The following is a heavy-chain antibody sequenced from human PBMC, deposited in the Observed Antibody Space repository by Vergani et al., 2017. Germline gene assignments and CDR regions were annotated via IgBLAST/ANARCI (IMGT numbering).Heavy chain of an antibody. CDR1: GFTFNHYA. CDR3: AKANPRNSGYDYLYYYDAMDV. D-gene: IGHD5-12*01. CDR2: ISVSGGST. J-gene: IGHJ6*02. Sequence: EVQLLESGGDLVQPGGSLRLSCAASGFTFNHYAMNWVRQAPGNGLEWVSGISVSGGSTYHAGSVKGRFTISRDSSKNTLYLQMNSLSAGDTAVYYCAKANPRNSGYDYLYYYDAMDVGGQGTTVTVSS. V-gene: IGHV3-23*01.